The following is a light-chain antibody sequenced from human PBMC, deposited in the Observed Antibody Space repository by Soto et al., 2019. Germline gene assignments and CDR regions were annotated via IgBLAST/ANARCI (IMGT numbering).Light chain of an antibody. CDR2: DTY. V-gene: IGLV7-46*01. J-gene: IGLJ3*02. CDR3: FLSQSGDRL. Sequence: QAVVTQEPSLTVFPGGTVTLTCGSSTGGVTSGHWPYWIQQKPGQAPRTLIYDTYSKHSWTPGRFSGSIVGGKAALTLSGAQPEDEADYYCFLSQSGDRLFGGGTKLTVL. CDR1: TGGVTSGHW.